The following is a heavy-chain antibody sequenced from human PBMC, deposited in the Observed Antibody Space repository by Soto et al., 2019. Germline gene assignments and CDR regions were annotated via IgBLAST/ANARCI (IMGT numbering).Heavy chain of an antibody. V-gene: IGHV3-74*01. CDR2: INSDGSST. CDR1: GFTFSSYW. CDR3: ARFYCSGGRSYPLDY. D-gene: IGHD2-15*01. J-gene: IGHJ4*02. Sequence: PGGSLRLSCAASGFTFSSYWMHWVRQAPGKGLVWVSRINSDGSSTSYADSVKGRFTISRDNAKNTLYLQMNSLRAEDTAVYYCARFYCSGGRSYPLDYCGQGPLVTLSS.